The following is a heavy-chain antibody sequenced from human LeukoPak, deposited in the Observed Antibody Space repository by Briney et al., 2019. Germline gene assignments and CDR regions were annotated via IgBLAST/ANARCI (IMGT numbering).Heavy chain of an antibody. Sequence: ASVKVSCKASGYTFISYYMHWVRQAPGQGLEWMGIISPSGDYTRYAQKVQGRVSMTLDTSTSTVYMELHSLESEDTAMYYCARDNSGWSVDYWGQGTLVTVTS. J-gene: IGHJ4*02. CDR3: ARDNSGWSVDY. CDR2: ISPSGDYT. CDR1: GYTFISYY. V-gene: IGHV1-46*04. D-gene: IGHD6-19*01.